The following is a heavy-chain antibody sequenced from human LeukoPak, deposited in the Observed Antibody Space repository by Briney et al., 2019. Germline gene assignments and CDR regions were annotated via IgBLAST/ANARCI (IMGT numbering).Heavy chain of an antibody. CDR2: IHTSGST. V-gene: IGHV4-4*07. CDR3: ARDPEGHGKYFDY. CDR1: GGSVSSYF. Sequence: SETLSLTCTVSGGSVSSYFCAWIRQPAGRGLELIGRIHTSGSTNYNPSLKSRVTMSVDTSKNQISLKLSSVTAADTAVYFCARDPEGHGKYFDYWGRGILGTVSS. J-gene: IGHJ4*02. D-gene: IGHD1-14*01.